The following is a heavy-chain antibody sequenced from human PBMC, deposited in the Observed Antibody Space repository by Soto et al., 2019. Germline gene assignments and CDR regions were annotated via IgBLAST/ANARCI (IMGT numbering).Heavy chain of an antibody. CDR1: GFTFSGHA. V-gene: IGHV3-23*01. J-gene: IGHJ4*02. D-gene: IGHD6-19*01. CDR2: IIADGGRA. Sequence: LGGSLRLSCSASGFTFSGHAMGWVRQAPGKGLEWVSAIIADGGRAYYAESVKGRFTMSRDNSKNTLSLQMNTLRAEDTAVYYCAKDKMEQWLVGGYFDNWGPGTQVTVSS. CDR3: AKDKMEQWLVGGYFDN.